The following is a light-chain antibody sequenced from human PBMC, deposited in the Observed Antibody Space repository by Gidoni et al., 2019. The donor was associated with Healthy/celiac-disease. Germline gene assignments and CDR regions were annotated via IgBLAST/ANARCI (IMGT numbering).Light chain of an antibody. CDR3: SSYTSSAGV. CDR1: SSDVGGYNY. V-gene: IGLV2-14*01. Sequence: QSALTQPASGSGSPGQSITISCTGTSSDVGGYNYVSWYQQHPGKAPKLMIYDVSNRPSGVSKRFSGSKSGNTASLTISGLQAEDEADYYCSSYTSSAGVFGGGTKLTVL. CDR2: DVS. J-gene: IGLJ2*01.